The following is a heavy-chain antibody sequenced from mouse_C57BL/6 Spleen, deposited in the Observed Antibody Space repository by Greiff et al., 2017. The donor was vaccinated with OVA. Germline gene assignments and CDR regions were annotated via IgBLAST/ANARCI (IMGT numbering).Heavy chain of an antibody. D-gene: IGHD4-1*01. CDR2: INPNNGGT. Sequence: EVQLQQSGPELVKPGASVKISCKASGYTFTDYYMNWVKQSHGKSLEWIGDINPNNGGTSYNQKFKGKATLTVDKSSSTAYMELRSLTSEDSAVYYCARGTGTEVDYWGQGTTLTVSS. CDR1: GYTFTDYY. V-gene: IGHV1-26*01. CDR3: ARGTGTEVDY. J-gene: IGHJ2*01.